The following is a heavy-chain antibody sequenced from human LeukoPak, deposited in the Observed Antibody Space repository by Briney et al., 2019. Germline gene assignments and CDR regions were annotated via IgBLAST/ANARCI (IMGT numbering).Heavy chain of an antibody. D-gene: IGHD3-22*01. CDR1: GYTFTNYG. Sequence: VASVKVSCKASGYTFTNYGTSWVRQAPGQGLQWMGWISAKNGNTKYAEKFQGRGTMTTDTSTNTAYMELRSLRSDDTAVYYCARDRQDYYDSSGYFDNWGQGTLVTVSS. V-gene: IGHV1-18*01. CDR3: ARDRQDYYDSSGYFDN. J-gene: IGHJ4*02. CDR2: ISAKNGNT.